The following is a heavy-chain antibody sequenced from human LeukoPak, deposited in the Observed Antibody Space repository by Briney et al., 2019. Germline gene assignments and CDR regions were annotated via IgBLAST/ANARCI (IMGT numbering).Heavy chain of an antibody. CDR1: GGSFSGYY. V-gene: IGHV4-34*01. CDR3: ARESSGYYLRFWFDP. CDR2: INPSGST. D-gene: IGHD3-22*01. Sequence: SETLSLTCAVYGGSFSGYYWSWIRQPPGKGLEWIGEINPSGSTNYNPSLKSRVTISVDTSKNQFSLKLSSVTAADTAVYYCARESSGYYLRFWFDPWGQGTLVTVSS. J-gene: IGHJ5*02.